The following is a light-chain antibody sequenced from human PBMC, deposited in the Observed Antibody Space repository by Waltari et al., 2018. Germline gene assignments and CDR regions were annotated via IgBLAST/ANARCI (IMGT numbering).Light chain of an antibody. J-gene: IGLJ1*01. V-gene: IGLV1-47*01. CDR2: RDD. CDR3: AAWDDSLTVSYV. Sequence: QSVLTQPPSMSGTPGQTVSISCSGTTSTIGRNSVFWYQQFPGPAPKLLIYRDDQRPSGVPERFSGSKSGTSASLAIRGLRSEDEADYYCAAWDDSLTVSYVFGSGTKVTV. CDR1: TSTIGRNS.